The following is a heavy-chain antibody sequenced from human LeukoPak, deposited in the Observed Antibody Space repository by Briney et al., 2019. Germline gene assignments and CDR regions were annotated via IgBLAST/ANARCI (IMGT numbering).Heavy chain of an antibody. CDR1: GYTFSAYG. D-gene: IGHD4-17*01. CDR2: SSGTGYNM. J-gene: IGHJ6*02. CDR3: ARERILYPGQTSIFDDYGDYYYGMDV. V-gene: IGHV1-18*01. Sequence: ASVKVSCKASGYTFSAYGITWVRQAPGQGLEWMAWSSGTGYNMEYAQKFQGRVTMTTDTSTSTAYLELRSLRSDDTAVYYCARERILYPGQTSIFDDYGDYYYGMDVWGQGTTVTVSS.